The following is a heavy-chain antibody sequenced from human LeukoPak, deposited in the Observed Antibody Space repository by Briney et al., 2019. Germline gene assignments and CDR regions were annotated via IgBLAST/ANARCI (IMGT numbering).Heavy chain of an antibody. V-gene: IGHV3-21*01. CDR3: ARGAAASELDY. D-gene: IGHD6-13*01. CDR1: GFTSSSYS. J-gene: IGHJ4*02. Sequence: GGSLRLSCAASGFTSSSYSMNWVRQAPGKGLEWVSSISSSSSYIYYADSVKGRFTTSRDNAKNSLYLQMNSLRAEDTAVYYCARGAAASELDYWGQGTLVTVSS. CDR2: ISSSSSYI.